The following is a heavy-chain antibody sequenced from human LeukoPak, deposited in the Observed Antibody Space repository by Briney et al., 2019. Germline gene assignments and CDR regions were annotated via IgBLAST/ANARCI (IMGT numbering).Heavy chain of an antibody. V-gene: IGHV3-21*01. Sequence: PGGSLRLSCAASGFTFSSYWMSWVRQAPGKGLEWVSSISSSSSYIYYADSVKGRFTISRDNAKNSLYLQMNSLRAEDTAVYYCARFPRAFSFDYWGQGTLVTVSS. D-gene: IGHD3-10*01. J-gene: IGHJ4*02. CDR1: GFTFSSYW. CDR2: ISSSSSYI. CDR3: ARFPRAFSFDY.